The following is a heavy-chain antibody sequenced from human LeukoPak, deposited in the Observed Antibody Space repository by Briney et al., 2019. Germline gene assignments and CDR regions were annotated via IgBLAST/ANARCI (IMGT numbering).Heavy chain of an antibody. V-gene: IGHV3-23*01. CDR3: ARDTAYAFDI. Sequence: GGSLRLSCAASGFTFSSYAMSWVRQAPGKGLEWVSAISGSGGSTYYADSVKGRFTISRDNAKNSLYLQMNSLRAEDTAVYYCARDTAYAFDIWGQGTMVTVSS. J-gene: IGHJ3*02. D-gene: IGHD5-18*01. CDR1: GFTFSSYA. CDR2: ISGSGGST.